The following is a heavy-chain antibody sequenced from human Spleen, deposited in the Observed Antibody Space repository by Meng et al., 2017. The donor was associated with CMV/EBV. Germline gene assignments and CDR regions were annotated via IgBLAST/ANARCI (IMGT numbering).Heavy chain of an antibody. CDR3: ARAVLTGSYGALGY. CDR1: GFNLDDYA. V-gene: IGHV3-30*04. D-gene: IGHD3-10*01. Sequence: GGSLRLSCAASGFNLDDYAMHWVRQAPGKGLEWVAVISYDGITKYFAESVKGRFTVSRNDSTKTVNLQMNSLRPEDTAVYYCARAVLTGSYGALGYWGQGTLVTVSS. J-gene: IGHJ4*02. CDR2: ISYDGITK.